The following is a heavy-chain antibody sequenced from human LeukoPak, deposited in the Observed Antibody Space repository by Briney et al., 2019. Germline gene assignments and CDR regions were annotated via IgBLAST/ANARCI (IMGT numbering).Heavy chain of an antibody. CDR3: ARPAGENYYYYYMDV. CDR2: IYHSGST. CDR1: GYSISSGYY. D-gene: IGHD6-25*01. Sequence: SETLSLTCTVSGYSISSGYYWGWIRPPPGKGLEWIGSIYHSGSTYYNPSLRSRVTISVDTSKNQFSLKLSSVTAADTAVYYCARPAGENYYYYYMDVWGKGTTVTVSS. J-gene: IGHJ6*03. V-gene: IGHV4-38-2*02.